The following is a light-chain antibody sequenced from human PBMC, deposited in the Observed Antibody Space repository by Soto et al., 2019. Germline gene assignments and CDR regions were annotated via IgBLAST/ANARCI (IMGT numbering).Light chain of an antibody. CDR3: QQYHRYST. CDR2: DVS. CDR1: QSIRRW. Sequence: DIQMTQSPSMLSASVGDRVTIACRASQSIRRWLAWYQQKPGKAPKLLIYDVSTLDSGVPSRFSGSASGTEFTLTISSLESDDFATYYCQQYHRYSTFGQGTKVDIK. J-gene: IGKJ1*01. V-gene: IGKV1-5*01.